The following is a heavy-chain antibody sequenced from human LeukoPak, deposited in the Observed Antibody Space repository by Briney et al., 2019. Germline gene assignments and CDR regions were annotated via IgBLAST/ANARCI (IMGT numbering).Heavy chain of an antibody. V-gene: IGHV1-24*01. CDR2: FDPEDGET. D-gene: IGHD4-17*01. Sequence: GASVKVSCKVSGYTLTELFMHWVRQAPGKGLEWMGGFDPEDGETIYAQKFQGRVTMTEDTSTDTAYMELSSLRSEDTAVYYCATGDYGDYAFDYCGQGTLVTVSS. CDR1: GYTLTELF. J-gene: IGHJ4*02. CDR3: ATGDYGDYAFDY.